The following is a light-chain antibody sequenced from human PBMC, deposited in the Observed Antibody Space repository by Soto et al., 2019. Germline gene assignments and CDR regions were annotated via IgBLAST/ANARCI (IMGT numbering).Light chain of an antibody. J-gene: IGKJ5*01. CDR2: DST. V-gene: IGKV3-11*01. Sequence: VLTQPPATLSLSPGERATLPCRASQSIHTSLAWCQQKSGKPPRLVIYDSTLRANGVPDRFGGSRSGTEFTLTINSLEPEDFAVYYCQQRNVWPPITFGQGTRLEIK. CDR1: QSIHTS. CDR3: QQRNVWPPIT.